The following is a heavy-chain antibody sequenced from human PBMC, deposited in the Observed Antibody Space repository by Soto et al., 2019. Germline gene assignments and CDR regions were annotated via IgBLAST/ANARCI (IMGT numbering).Heavy chain of an antibody. Sequence: EVQLVESGGGLVQPGGSLRLSCAASGFTFSSYSMNWVRQAPGKGLEWVSYISSSSSTIYYADSVKGRFTISRDNAKNSLYLQMNSLRAEDTAVYYCWGYCSGGSCYSFDYWGQGTLVTVSS. J-gene: IGHJ4*02. D-gene: IGHD2-15*01. V-gene: IGHV3-48*01. CDR2: ISSSSSTI. CDR1: GFTFSSYS. CDR3: WGYCSGGSCYSFDY.